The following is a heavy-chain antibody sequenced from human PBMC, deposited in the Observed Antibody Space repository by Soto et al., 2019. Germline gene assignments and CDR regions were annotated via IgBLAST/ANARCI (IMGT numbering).Heavy chain of an antibody. CDR1: GFSFNTYV. CDR3: AKGLALMADH. Sequence: VGSLRLSCTDSGFSFNTYVMEWVRQAPGKGLEWVARILYDGSKEYYADPVKGRFTISRDNSKNTLYLQMDRLRVEDTAVYFCAKGLALMADHWGQGTPVTVSS. D-gene: IGHD2-21*01. V-gene: IGHV3-30*18. CDR2: ILYDGSKE. J-gene: IGHJ4*02.